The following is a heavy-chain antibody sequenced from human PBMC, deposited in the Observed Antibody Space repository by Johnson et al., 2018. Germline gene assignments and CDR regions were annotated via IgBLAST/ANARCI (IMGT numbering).Heavy chain of an antibody. CDR3: AGGVSYIWGGPQGVFDA. Sequence: QVQLVQSGAEVKQPGASVKVSCKASGYTFTTYDISWVRQATGQGLEWMGWMNPNSGNTVYAQKFQGRVIQTRNTSIRTAYMELCSLRSEDTAVYYCAGGVSYIWGGPQGVFDAWGRGTLVTVSS. D-gene: IGHD3-16*01. CDR2: MNPNSGNT. CDR1: GYTFTTYD. V-gene: IGHV1-8*01. J-gene: IGHJ3*01.